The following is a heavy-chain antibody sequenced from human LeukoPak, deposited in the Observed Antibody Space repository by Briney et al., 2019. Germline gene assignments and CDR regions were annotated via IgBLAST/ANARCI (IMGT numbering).Heavy chain of an antibody. CDR3: AKSIYDDYDFDYGFDY. D-gene: IGHD4-17*01. Sequence: PGGSLRLSCAASGFTFTNYWMSRVRQAPGKGLEWVSTISGSGGGTHYADSVKGRLTVSRDNSKNTLYLQMNSLRAEDTAVYYCAKSIYDDYDFDYGFDYWGQGTLVTVSS. V-gene: IGHV3-23*01. CDR2: ISGSGGGT. J-gene: IGHJ4*02. CDR1: GFTFTNYW.